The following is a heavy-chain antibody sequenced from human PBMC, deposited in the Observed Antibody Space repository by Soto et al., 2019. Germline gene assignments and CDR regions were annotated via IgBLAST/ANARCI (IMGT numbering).Heavy chain of an antibody. D-gene: IGHD2-21*01. Sequence: QVQVVQSGAEVKKPESSVKVSYKPSGGTFNTYTVNWVRLAPGHGLEWMGRFIPILDMANYAQKFQNRVTITADRSTFTAYMELHSLTSDDTAVYYCAITYCRDNSCPRDFDCWGPGTRVTVSS. CDR3: AITYCRDNSCPRDFDC. J-gene: IGHJ4*02. CDR2: FIPILDMA. CDR1: GGTFNTYT. V-gene: IGHV1-69*02.